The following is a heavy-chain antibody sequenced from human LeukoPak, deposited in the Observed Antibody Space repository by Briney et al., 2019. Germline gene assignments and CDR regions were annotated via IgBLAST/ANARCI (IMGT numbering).Heavy chain of an antibody. CDR3: ARQVVGATFDY. J-gene: IGHJ4*02. CDR2: IYYSGST. Sequence: SETLSLTCTVSGGSISSYYWSWIRQPPGKGLEWIGYIYYSGSTNYNPSLKSRVTISVDTSKNQFSLKLSSVTAADTAVYYCARQVVGATFDYWGQGILVTVSS. CDR1: GGSISSYY. D-gene: IGHD1-26*01. V-gene: IGHV4-59*08.